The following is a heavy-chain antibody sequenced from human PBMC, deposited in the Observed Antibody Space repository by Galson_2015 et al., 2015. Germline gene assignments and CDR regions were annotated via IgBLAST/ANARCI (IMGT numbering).Heavy chain of an antibody. J-gene: IGHJ3*02. CDR1: GFTSSRYV. CDR3: AREGNFSPDI. Sequence: SLRLSCAGSGFTSSRYVMHWVRQAPGKGLEWVALISPDGVNKCYADSVQGRFTISRDGSENTLYLQLDSLRPEDTAVYYCAREGNFSPDIWGQGTVVTVS. D-gene: IGHD1-7*01. V-gene: IGHV3-30-3*01. CDR2: ISPDGVNK.